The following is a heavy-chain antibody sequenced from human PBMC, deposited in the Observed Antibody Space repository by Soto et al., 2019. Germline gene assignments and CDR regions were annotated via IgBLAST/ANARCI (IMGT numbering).Heavy chain of an antibody. CDR3: AREGYCSSTSCYAGIEYYYYGMDV. D-gene: IGHD2-2*01. Sequence: GASVKVSCKASGYTFTGYYMHWVRQAPGQGLEWMGWINPNSGGTNYAQKFQGWVTMTRDTSISTAYMELSRLRSDDTAVYYCAREGYCSSTSCYAGIEYYYYGMDVWGQGTTVTVSS. CDR1: GYTFTGYY. CDR2: INPNSGGT. J-gene: IGHJ6*02. V-gene: IGHV1-2*04.